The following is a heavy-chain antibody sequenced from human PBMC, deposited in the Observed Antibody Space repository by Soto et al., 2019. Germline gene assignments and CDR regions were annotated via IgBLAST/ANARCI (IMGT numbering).Heavy chain of an antibody. Sequence: SETLSLTCTVSGGSISSGDYYWSWIRQPPGKGLEWIGYIYYSGSTYYNPSLKSRVTISVDTSKNQFSLKLSSVTAADTAVYYCAGSEVDTAMVLGVNYYYGMDVWGQGTTVTVSS. CDR3: AGSEVDTAMVLGVNYYYGMDV. J-gene: IGHJ6*02. CDR2: IYYSGST. CDR1: GGSISSGDYY. V-gene: IGHV4-30-4*01. D-gene: IGHD5-18*01.